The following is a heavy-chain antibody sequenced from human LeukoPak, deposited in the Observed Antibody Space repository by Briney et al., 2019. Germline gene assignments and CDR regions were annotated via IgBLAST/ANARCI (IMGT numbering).Heavy chain of an antibody. V-gene: IGHV3-23*01. J-gene: IGHJ4*02. CDR3: AKVGQNYDILTYYFDY. Sequence: GGSLRLSCAASGFTFSNYAMRWVRQAPGKGLEWVSGISGSGDTTYDADSVKGRFTISRDTSKNALYLQMNSLRVEDTAVYYCAKVGQNYDILTYYFDYWGQGTLVTVSS. D-gene: IGHD3-9*01. CDR2: ISGSGDTT. CDR1: GFTFSNYA.